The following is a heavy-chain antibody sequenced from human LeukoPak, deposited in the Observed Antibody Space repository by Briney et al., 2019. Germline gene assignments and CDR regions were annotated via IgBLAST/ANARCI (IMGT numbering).Heavy chain of an antibody. CDR1: GFTFSSYA. J-gene: IGHJ3*02. Sequence: GGSLRLSCAASGFTFSSYAISWVRQAPGKGLEWVSAISGSGGSTYYADSVKGRFTISRDNSKNTLYLQMNSLRAKDTAVYYCAKDDYDSSGYVAFDIWGQGTMVTVSS. CDR2: ISGSGGST. CDR3: AKDDYDSSGYVAFDI. V-gene: IGHV3-23*01. D-gene: IGHD3-22*01.